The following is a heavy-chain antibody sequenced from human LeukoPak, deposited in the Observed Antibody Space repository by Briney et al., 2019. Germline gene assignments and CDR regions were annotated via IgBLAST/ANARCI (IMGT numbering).Heavy chain of an antibody. J-gene: IGHJ4*02. V-gene: IGHV3-21*01. Sequence: KAGGSLRLSCAASGFTFSSYEMNWVRQAPGKGLEWVSSISSSSSYIYYADSVKGRFTISRDNAKNSLYLQMNSLRAEDTAVYYCARDHRPLLVPAAVVDHWGQGTLVTVSS. CDR2: ISSSSSYI. D-gene: IGHD2-2*01. CDR1: GFTFSSYE. CDR3: ARDHRPLLVPAAVVDH.